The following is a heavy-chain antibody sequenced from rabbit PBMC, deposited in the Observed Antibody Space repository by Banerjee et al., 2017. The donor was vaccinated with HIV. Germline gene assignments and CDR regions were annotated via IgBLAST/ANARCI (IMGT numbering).Heavy chain of an antibody. CDR1: GFSFSSNDY. CDR2: INASTAKP. Sequence: QSLEESGGGLVQPEGSLALTCKASGFSFSSNDYICWVRQAPGKGLEWISCINASTAKPVYATWASGRFTISRTSSTTVTLRMTSLTAADRATYFCARDLVGVIGWNFYLWGQGTLVTVS. D-gene: IGHD2-1*01. V-gene: IGHV1S40*01. CDR3: ARDLVGVIGWNFYL. J-gene: IGHJ4*01.